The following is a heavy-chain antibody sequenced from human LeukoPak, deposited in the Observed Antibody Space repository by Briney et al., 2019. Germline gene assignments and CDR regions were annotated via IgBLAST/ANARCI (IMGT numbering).Heavy chain of an antibody. D-gene: IGHD2-21*01. CDR1: GFTFINYW. CDR2: INQDGSEK. V-gene: IGHV3-7*01. J-gene: IGHJ4*02. Sequence: GRSLRLSCAASGFTFINYWMTWVRQAPGKGLEWVANINQDGSEKYYVDSVKGRFTISRDNAKNSLYLQMNSLRAEDTAVYYCARNSGGGSDYWGQGTLVTVSS. CDR3: ARNSGGGSDY.